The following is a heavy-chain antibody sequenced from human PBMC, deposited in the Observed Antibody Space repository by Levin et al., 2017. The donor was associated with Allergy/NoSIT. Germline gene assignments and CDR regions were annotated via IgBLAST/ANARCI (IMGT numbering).Heavy chain of an antibody. V-gene: IGHV4-30-4*01. CDR3: AREFTDYDHHLDALDI. Sequence: SQTLSLTCTVSGGSISSGDYFWSWIRQPPGKGLEWIGDNYYSGSTYYNPSLKSRVTISVDTSKNQFSLRLSSVTAADTAVYFCAREFTDYDHHLDALDIWGQGTMVTVSS. D-gene: IGHD4-17*01. J-gene: IGHJ3*02. CDR1: GGSISSGDYF. CDR2: NYYSGST.